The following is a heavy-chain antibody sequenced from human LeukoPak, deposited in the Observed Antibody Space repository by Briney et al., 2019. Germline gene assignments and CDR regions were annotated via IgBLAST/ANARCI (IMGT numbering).Heavy chain of an antibody. D-gene: IGHD6-13*01. CDR3: ARGPSSIAAAAFDI. J-gene: IGHJ3*02. CDR2: INWNGGST. V-gene: IGHV3-20*04. Sequence: PGGSLRLSCAASGFTFDDYGMSWVRQAPGKGLEWVSGINWNGGSTGYADSVKGRFTISRDNAKSSLYLQMNSLRAEDTALYYCARGPSSIAAAAFDIWGQGTMVTVSS. CDR1: GFTFDDYG.